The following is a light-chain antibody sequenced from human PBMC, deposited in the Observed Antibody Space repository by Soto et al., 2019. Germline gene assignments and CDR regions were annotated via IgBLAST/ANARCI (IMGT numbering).Light chain of an antibody. CDR1: QSLSSSY. V-gene: IGKV3-20*01. Sequence: ENVLTHSPGTLSLSPGERSTLSCRASQSLSSSYLALYQQKPGQAPRLLIYGTSIRATGIPDRFSGSGSGTDFTLTITRLEPEDFAVYYCQRFGTSPPWTFGQGTKVDI. CDR3: QRFGTSPPWT. CDR2: GTS. J-gene: IGKJ1*01.